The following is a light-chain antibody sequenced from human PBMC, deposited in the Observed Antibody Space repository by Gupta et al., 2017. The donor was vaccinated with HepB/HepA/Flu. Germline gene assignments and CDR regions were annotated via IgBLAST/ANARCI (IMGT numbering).Light chain of an antibody. CDR2: STN. V-gene: IGLV1-44*01. CDR3: GTWDKSLNAFV. Sequence: QSVVTQPPSASGTPGQSVTVSCAGSSSNVGSHNINWYQQLPGMAPKLLIFSTNQRPSGVPDRFSASKSGTSASLAISGLQSEDEADYFCGTWDKSLNAFVFGTGTEVTVL. J-gene: IGLJ1*01. CDR1: SSNVGSHN.